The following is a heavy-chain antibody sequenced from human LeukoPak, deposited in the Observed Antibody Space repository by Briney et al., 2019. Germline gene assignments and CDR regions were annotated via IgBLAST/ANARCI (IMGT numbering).Heavy chain of an antibody. J-gene: IGHJ5*02. CDR2: IYSGGSK. Sequence: GGSLRLSCAASGFAFSTNYMSWVRQAPGKGLEWVSAIYSGGSKYYTDSVKDRFTISRDNSKNTMYLQVNSMRPEDTAVYYCARDQRSESYYPWGWFDPWGQGTLVTVSS. D-gene: IGHD1-26*01. CDR1: GFAFSTNY. V-gene: IGHV3-66*02. CDR3: ARDQRSESYYPWGWFDP.